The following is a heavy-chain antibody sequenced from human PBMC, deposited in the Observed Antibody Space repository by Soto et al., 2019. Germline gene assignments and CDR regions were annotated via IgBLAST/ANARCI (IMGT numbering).Heavy chain of an antibody. D-gene: IGHD3-9*01. CDR3: ARGRRDMLTSFDD. Sequence: GGSLRLSCAASGFTFSSYAMHWVRQSPGKGLEWVAVISYDGSNKYYADSVKGRFIISRDNSKNTLYLQMNSLRAEDTAGYYCARGRRDMLTSFDDWGQGTLVTVSS. J-gene: IGHJ4*02. CDR2: ISYDGSNK. V-gene: IGHV3-30-3*01. CDR1: GFTFSSYA.